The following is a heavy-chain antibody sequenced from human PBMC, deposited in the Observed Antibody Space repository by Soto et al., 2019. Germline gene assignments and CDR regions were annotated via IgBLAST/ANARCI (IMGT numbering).Heavy chain of an antibody. CDR3: TRVATAVPS. D-gene: IGHD5-18*01. Sequence: PSETLSLTCTVSGDSISSGGYYWSWIRQHPGKGLEWIGYVYYRGTTNYNPSLQGRVTMSIDTSKNQFSLMLTSVTAADTAVYYCTRVATAVPSWGRGVLDTVSS. CDR2: VYYRGTT. CDR1: GDSISSGGYY. V-gene: IGHV4-61*08. J-gene: IGHJ5*02.